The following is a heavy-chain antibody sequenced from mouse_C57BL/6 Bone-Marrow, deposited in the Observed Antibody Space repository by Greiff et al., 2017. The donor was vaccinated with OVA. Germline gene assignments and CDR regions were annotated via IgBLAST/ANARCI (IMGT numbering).Heavy chain of an antibody. CDR3: AREVYDYGSSYWFAY. D-gene: IGHD1-1*01. V-gene: IGHV1-42*01. CDR2: INPSTGGT. CDR1: GYSFTGYY. Sequence: VQLQQSGPELVKPGASVKISCKASGYSFTGYYMNWVKQSPEKSLEWIGEINPSTGGTTYNQKFKAKATLTVDKSSSTAYMQLKSLTSEDSAVYYCAREVYDYGSSYWFAYWGQGTLVTVSA. J-gene: IGHJ3*01.